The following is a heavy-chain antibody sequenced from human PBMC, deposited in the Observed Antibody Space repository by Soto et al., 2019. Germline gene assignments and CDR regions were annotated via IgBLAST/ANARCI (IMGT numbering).Heavy chain of an antibody. Sequence: QVQLVESGGGVVQPGRSLRLSCAASGFTFSSYGMHWVRQAPGKGLEWVAVIWYDGSNKYYADSVKGRFTISRDNSKNPLYLQMNSLRAEDTAVYYCARDDLAYCGGDCYFDAFDIWGQGTMVTVSS. CDR1: GFTFSSYG. CDR3: ARDDLAYCGGDCYFDAFDI. V-gene: IGHV3-33*01. J-gene: IGHJ3*02. CDR2: IWYDGSNK. D-gene: IGHD2-21*02.